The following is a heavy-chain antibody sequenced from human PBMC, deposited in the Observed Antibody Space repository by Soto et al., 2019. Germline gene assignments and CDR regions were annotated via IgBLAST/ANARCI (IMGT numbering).Heavy chain of an antibody. Sequence: RGSLVLSCETSVFTFSDYWIHWVRQAPGRGLVWVSRVQGNGIGTNYADSVEGRFTISRDNAKNTVYLQMNGLRSDDTALYYCALPYAGDPAGFDYWGQGTMVTVSS. CDR1: VFTFSDYW. J-gene: IGHJ4*02. V-gene: IGHV3-74*01. CDR3: ALPYAGDPAGFDY. CDR2: VQGNGIGT. D-gene: IGHD2-21*02.